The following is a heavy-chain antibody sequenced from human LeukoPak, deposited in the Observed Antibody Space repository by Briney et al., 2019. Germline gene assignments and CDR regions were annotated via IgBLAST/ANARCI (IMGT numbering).Heavy chain of an antibody. CDR3: ARHLFYDILTGYYKGGFDY. CDR2: INHSGST. Sequence: SETLSLTCAVSGGSIISGNWWSWVRQPPGKGLEWIGEINHSGSTNYNPSLKSRVTISVDTSKNQFSLKLSSVTAADTAVYYCARHLFYDILTGYYKGGFDYWGQGTLVTVSS. D-gene: IGHD3-9*01. CDR1: GGSIISGNW. J-gene: IGHJ4*02. V-gene: IGHV4-4*02.